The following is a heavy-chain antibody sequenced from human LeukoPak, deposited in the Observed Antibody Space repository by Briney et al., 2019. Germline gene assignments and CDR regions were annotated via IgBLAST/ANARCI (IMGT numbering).Heavy chain of an antibody. CDR1: GFTFSNAW. CDR2: IKSKTDGGTT. J-gene: IGHJ4*02. V-gene: IGHV3-15*01. CDR3: AKDGIVVAIYWGVSYFDY. D-gene: IGHD3-22*01. Sequence: GGSLRLSCAASGFTFSNAWMSWVRQAPGKGLEWVGRIKSKTDGGTTDYAAPVKGRFTISRDDSKNTLYLQMNSLKTEDTAVYYCAKDGIVVAIYWGVSYFDYWGQGTLVTVSS.